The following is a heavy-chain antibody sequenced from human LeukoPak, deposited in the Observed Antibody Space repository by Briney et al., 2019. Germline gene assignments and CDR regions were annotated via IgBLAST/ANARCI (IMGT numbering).Heavy chain of an antibody. J-gene: IGHJ3*01. CDR2: IYASGTT. Sequence: SETLSLTCTVSGGSISSYSWSWIRQPAGKGLEWIGRIYASGTTNYSPSLKSRVTMSVDTSKNQFSLKLTSVTAADTAVYYCARGVAAGYGDSDAFDVWGQGTMVTVSS. D-gene: IGHD4-17*01. CDR1: GGSISSYS. V-gene: IGHV4-4*07. CDR3: ARGVAAGYGDSDAFDV.